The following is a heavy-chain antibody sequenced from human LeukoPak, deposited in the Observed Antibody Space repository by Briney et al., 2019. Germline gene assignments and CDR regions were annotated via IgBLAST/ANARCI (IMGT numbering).Heavy chain of an antibody. CDR3: ARVYNMVRGVTNWFDP. Sequence: SETLSLTCAVYGGSFSGYYWSWIRQPPGKGLEWIGEINHSGSTNYNPSLKSRVTISVDTSKNQFSLKLSSVTAADTAVYYCARVYNMVRGVTNWFDPWGQGTLVTVSS. CDR2: INHSGST. V-gene: IGHV4-34*01. CDR1: GGSFSGYY. J-gene: IGHJ5*02. D-gene: IGHD3-10*01.